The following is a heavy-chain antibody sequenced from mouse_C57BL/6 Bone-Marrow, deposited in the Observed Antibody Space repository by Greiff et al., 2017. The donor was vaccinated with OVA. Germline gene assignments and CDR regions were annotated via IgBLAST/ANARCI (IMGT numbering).Heavy chain of an antibody. V-gene: IGHV1-82*01. CDR3: ARSTVVASYYFDY. CDR1: GYAFSSSW. Sequence: VQRVESGPELVKPGASVKISCKASGYAFSSSWMNWVKQRPGKGLEWIGRLYPGDGDTNYNGKFKGKATLTADKSSSTAYRQLSSLTSEDSAVYFCARSTVVASYYFDYWGQGTTLTVSS. CDR2: LYPGDGDT. D-gene: IGHD1-1*01. J-gene: IGHJ2*01.